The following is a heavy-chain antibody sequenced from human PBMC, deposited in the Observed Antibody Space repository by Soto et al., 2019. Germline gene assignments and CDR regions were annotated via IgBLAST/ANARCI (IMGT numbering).Heavy chain of an antibody. CDR1: GYTFTSYG. J-gene: IGHJ6*02. Sequence: ASVKVSCKASGYTFTSYGISWVRQAPGQGLEWMGWISAYNGNTNYAQKLHGRVTMTTDTSTSTAYMELRSLRSDDTAVYYCARQDIVVVPADYYYGMDVWGQGTTVTVSS. D-gene: IGHD2-2*01. CDR3: ARQDIVVVPADYYYGMDV. V-gene: IGHV1-18*01. CDR2: ISAYNGNT.